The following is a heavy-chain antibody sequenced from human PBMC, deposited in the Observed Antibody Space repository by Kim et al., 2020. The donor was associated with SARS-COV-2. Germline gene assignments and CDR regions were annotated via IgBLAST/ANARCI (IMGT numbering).Heavy chain of an antibody. CDR3: TTLISAACRGH. Sequence: GGSLRLSCAASGFPFSNVWMSWVRQAPGRGLEWVGGIKSKTDGTATDYAAPVRGRSTMSRDDSQNTRHLQMNSLETEDTGAYYCTTLISAACRGHWGQG. D-gene: IGHD6-13*01. CDR2: IKSKTDGTAT. J-gene: IGHJ1*01. CDR1: GFPFSNVW. V-gene: IGHV3-15*01.